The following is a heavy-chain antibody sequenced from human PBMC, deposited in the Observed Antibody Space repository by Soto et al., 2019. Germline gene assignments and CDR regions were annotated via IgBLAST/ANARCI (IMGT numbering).Heavy chain of an antibody. CDR2: IYSGGST. CDR3: TSRIYCRNTVTFDV. CDR1: NFTFSTNY. V-gene: IGHV3-53*01. J-gene: IGHJ3*01. D-gene: IGHD4-4*01. Sequence: SGGSLRLSCAASNFTFSTNYLSWVRQAPGKGLEWVSVIYSGGSTSYADSVQSRFSVSRDKSKNTVSLQMNSLRAEDTAVYYCTSRIYCRNTVTFDVWGQGTMVTVSS.